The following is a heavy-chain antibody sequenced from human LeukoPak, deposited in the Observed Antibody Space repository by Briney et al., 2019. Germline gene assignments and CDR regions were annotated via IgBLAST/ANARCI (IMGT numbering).Heavy chain of an antibody. CDR3: ARAPGGIYNWFDP. V-gene: IGHV1-69*13. D-gene: IGHD2-15*01. CDR1: GGTFSSYA. Sequence: GASVKVSCKASGGTFSSYAISWVRQAPGQGLEWMGGIIPIFGTANYAQKFQGRVTITADESTSTAYMELSSLRSEDTAVYYCARAPGGIYNWFDPWGQGTLVTVSS. J-gene: IGHJ5*02. CDR2: IIPIFGTA.